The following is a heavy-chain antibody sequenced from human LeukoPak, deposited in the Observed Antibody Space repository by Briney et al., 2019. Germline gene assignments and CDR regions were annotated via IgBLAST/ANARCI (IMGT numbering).Heavy chain of an antibody. CDR1: GGTFSSYA. D-gene: IGHD2-2*01. Sequence: ASVKVSCKASGGTFSSYAISWLRQAPGQGLEWMGRIIPILGIANYAQKFQGRVTITADKSTSTAYMELSSLRSEDTAVYYCARDMGYCSSTSCSPLWGHWGQGTLVTVSS. J-gene: IGHJ4*02. CDR2: IIPILGIA. V-gene: IGHV1-69*04. CDR3: ARDMGYCSSTSCSPLWGH.